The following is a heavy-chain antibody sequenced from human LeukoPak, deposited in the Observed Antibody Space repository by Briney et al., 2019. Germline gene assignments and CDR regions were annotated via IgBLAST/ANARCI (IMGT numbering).Heavy chain of an antibody. CDR3: ARDQRNDY. Sequence: PGGSLRLSCAASGFTFSSYWMHWVRQAPGKGLVWVARVKSDGSSTNYADSVKGRFTISRDNAKNTLYLQMNSLRVEDTAVYYCARDQRNDYWGQGTLVTVSS. V-gene: IGHV3-74*01. D-gene: IGHD1-14*01. CDR1: GFTFSSYW. J-gene: IGHJ4*02. CDR2: VKSDGSST.